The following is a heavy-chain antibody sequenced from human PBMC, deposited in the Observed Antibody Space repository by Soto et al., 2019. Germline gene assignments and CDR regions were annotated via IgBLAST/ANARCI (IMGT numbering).Heavy chain of an antibody. V-gene: IGHV4-39*01. CDR3: ASPKIAFYNWFDP. CDR2: IYYSGST. J-gene: IGHJ5*02. CDR1: GGSISSSSYY. D-gene: IGHD3-3*02. Sequence: QLQLQESGPGLVKPSETLSLTCTVSGGSISSSSYYWGWIRQPPGKGLEWIGSIYYSGSTYYNPSLTGRVTISVDTSKNQFSLKLSSVTAADTAVYYCASPKIAFYNWFDPWGQGTLVTVSS.